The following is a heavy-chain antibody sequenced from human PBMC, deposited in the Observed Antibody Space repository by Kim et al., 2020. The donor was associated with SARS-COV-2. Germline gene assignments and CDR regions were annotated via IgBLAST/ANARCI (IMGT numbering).Heavy chain of an antibody. Sequence: ADSVKGRFTISRDNSKNSLYLQMNSLRTEDTALYYCAKDGPWVATISLVYWGQGTLVTVSS. J-gene: IGHJ4*02. CDR3: AKDGPWVATISLVY. D-gene: IGHD5-12*01. V-gene: IGHV3-43*01.